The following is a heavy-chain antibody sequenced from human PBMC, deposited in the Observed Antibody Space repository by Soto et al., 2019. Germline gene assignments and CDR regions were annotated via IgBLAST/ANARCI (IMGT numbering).Heavy chain of an antibody. Sequence: SETLSLTCTVSGASISSPHDYWGWIRQSPGRGLEWIGSIYYTGSTNYNPSLKSRVTISVDTSKNQFSLKLSSVTAADTAVYYCARVPSPWGQGTLVTVSS. V-gene: IGHV4-39*07. CDR3: ARVPSP. CDR2: IYYTGST. CDR1: GASISSPHDY. J-gene: IGHJ5*02.